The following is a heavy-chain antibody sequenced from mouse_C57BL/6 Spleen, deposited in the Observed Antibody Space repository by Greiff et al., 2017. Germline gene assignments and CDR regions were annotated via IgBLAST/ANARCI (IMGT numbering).Heavy chain of an antibody. J-gene: IGHJ3*01. D-gene: IGHD1-1*01. CDR1: GFTFSDYG. CDR3: ARRGTTVAPWFAY. V-gene: IGHV5-17*01. Sequence: EVKLVESGGGLVKPGGSLKLSCAASGFTFSDYGMHWVRQAPETGLEWVAYISSGSSTIYYEDTVKGRFTISRDNAKNTLCLQMTSLRSEDTDMYYCARRGTTVAPWFAYWGQGTLVTVSA. CDR2: ISSGSSTI.